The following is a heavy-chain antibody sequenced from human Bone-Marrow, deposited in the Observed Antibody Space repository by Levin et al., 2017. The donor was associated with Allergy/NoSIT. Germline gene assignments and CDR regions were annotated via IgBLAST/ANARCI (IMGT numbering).Heavy chain of an antibody. D-gene: IGHD4-17*01. CDR2: ISYDGSNK. CDR3: AKDIGYGAYYYYGMDV. J-gene: IGHJ6*02. V-gene: IGHV3-30*18. CDR1: GFSFGSYG. Sequence: GESLKISCAASGFSFGSYGIHWVRQAPGKGLEWVAVISYDGSNKYYADSVKGRFTISRDNSKNSLYLQMNSLRAEDTALYYCAKDIGYGAYYYYGMDVWGQGTTVTVSS.